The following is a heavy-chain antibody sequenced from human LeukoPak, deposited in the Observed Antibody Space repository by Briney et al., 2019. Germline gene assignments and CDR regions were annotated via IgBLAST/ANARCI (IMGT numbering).Heavy chain of an antibody. CDR3: ARDGVATIELAY. D-gene: IGHD5-12*01. CDR2: ISGSGGST. J-gene: IGHJ4*02. Sequence: PGGTLRLSCAASGFTFSSYGMSWVRQAPGKGLEWVSAISGSGGSTYYADSVKGRFTISRDNSKNTLYLQMNSLRAEDTAVYYCARDGVATIELAYWGQGTLVTVSS. V-gene: IGHV3-23*01. CDR1: GFTFSSYG.